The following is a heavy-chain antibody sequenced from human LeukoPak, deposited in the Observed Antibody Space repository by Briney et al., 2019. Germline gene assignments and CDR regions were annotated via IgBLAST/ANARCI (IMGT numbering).Heavy chain of an antibody. V-gene: IGHV4-39*01. Sequence: SEALSLTCTASGGSISSSSYYWGWIRQPPGKGLEWIGSIYYSGSTYYNPSLKSRVTISVDTSKNQFSLKLSSVTAADTAVFYCAITYYYDSSGYRHDAFDIWGQGTMVTVSS. D-gene: IGHD3-22*01. CDR3: AITYYYDSSGYRHDAFDI. CDR1: GGSISSSSYY. J-gene: IGHJ3*02. CDR2: IYYSGST.